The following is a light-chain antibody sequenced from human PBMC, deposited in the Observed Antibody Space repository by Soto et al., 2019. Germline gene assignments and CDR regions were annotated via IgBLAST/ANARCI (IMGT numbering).Light chain of an antibody. Sequence: QSVLTQPPSVSGAPGQRVTISCTGSSSNIGAGYDVHWYQQLPGTAPKLLIYGNSNRPSGVPDRFSGSKSGTSASLAITELQAEDEADYYCQSYDSSLSGPYVFGTGTKVTVL. CDR1: SSNIGAGYD. J-gene: IGLJ1*01. CDR2: GNS. CDR3: QSYDSSLSGPYV. V-gene: IGLV1-40*01.